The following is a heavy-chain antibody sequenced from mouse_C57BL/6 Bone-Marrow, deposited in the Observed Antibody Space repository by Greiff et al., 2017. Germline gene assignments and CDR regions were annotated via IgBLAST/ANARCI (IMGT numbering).Heavy chain of an antibody. J-gene: IGHJ3*01. Sequence: EVQVVESGTVLARPGASVKMSCKTSGYTFTSYWMHWVKQRPGQGLEWIGAIYPGNSDTSYNQKFKGKAKLTAVTSASTAYMELSSLTNEDSAVYYCTYPWFAYWGQGTLVTVSA. CDR2: IYPGNSDT. CDR1: GYTFTSYW. CDR3: TYPWFAY. D-gene: IGHD5-5*01. V-gene: IGHV1-5*01.